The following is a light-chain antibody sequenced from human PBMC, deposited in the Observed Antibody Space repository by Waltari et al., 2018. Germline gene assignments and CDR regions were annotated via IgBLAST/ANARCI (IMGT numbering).Light chain of an antibody. CDR2: RVS. V-gene: IGKV2-30*02. CDR3: MQGTHWPWT. CDR1: ILIHSDVNAE. Sequence: ILIHSDVNAEVVWFRRRSGQSRRRLFYRVSNRDSGVPDRFSGSGSGTDFTLKISRVEAEDVGVYYCMQGTHWPWTFGQGTKVEIK. J-gene: IGKJ1*01.